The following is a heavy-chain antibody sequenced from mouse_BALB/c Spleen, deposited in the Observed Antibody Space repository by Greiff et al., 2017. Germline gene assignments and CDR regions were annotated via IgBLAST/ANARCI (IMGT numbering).Heavy chain of an antibody. CDR1: GFTFSNYW. J-gene: IGHJ2*01. V-gene: IGHV6-6*02. D-gene: IGHD2-14*01. CDR2: IRLKSNNYAT. CDR3: TRRAYYRYGYYFDY. Sequence: EVKLVESGGGLVQPGGSMKLSCVASGFTFSNYWMNWVRQSPEKGLEWVAEIRLKSNNYATHYAESVKGRFTISRDDSKSSVYLQMNNLRAEDTGIYYCTRRAYYRYGYYFDYWGQGTTLTVSS.